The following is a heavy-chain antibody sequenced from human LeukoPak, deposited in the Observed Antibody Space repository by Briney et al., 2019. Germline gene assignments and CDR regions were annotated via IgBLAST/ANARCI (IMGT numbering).Heavy chain of an antibody. CDR2: IYYSGST. CDR1: GGSISSYY. CDR3: ASHVQLYGMDV. J-gene: IGHJ6*02. V-gene: IGHV4-59*08. D-gene: IGHD1-1*01. Sequence: SETLSLTCTVSGGSISSYYWSWIRQPPGKGLEWIGYIYYSGSTNYNPSLKSRVTISVDTSKNQFSLKLSSVTAADTAVYYCASHVQLYGMDVWGQGTTVTVSS.